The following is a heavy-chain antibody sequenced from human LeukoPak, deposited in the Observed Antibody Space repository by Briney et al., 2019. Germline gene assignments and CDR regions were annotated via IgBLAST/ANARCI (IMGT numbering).Heavy chain of an antibody. Sequence: GGSLRLSCAASGFTFSTYWMSWVRQTPEKGLEFVANIDQGGSVRNYMDSLKGRCTISRDNAKKSLYLEINSLRADDTAVYYCARDPESSSFDLWGRGALVTVSS. V-gene: IGHV3-7*01. CDR3: ARDPESSSFDL. CDR2: IDQGGSVR. D-gene: IGHD6-13*01. J-gene: IGHJ4*02. CDR1: GFTFSTYW.